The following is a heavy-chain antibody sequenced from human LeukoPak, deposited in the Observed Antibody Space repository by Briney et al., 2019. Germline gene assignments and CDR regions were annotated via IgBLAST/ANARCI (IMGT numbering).Heavy chain of an antibody. D-gene: IGHD6-19*01. CDR3: ARSRRGSGWYSGWFDP. Sequence: SETLSLTCTVSGGSISSYYWSWIRQPPGKGLEWIGYIYYSGSTNYNPSLKSRVTISVDTSKNQFSLKLGSVTAADTAVYYCARSRRGSGWYSGWFDPWGQGTLVTVSS. J-gene: IGHJ5*02. CDR2: IYYSGST. V-gene: IGHV4-59*01. CDR1: GGSISSYY.